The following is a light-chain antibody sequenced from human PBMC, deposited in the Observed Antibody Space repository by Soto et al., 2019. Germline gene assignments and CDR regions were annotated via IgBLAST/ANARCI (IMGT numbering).Light chain of an antibody. J-gene: IGLJ1*01. CDR1: SSDVGGYNY. V-gene: IGLV2-14*01. Sequence: QSVLTQPASVSGSPGQSITISCTGTSSDVGGYNYVSWYQQQSGKAPKLMIHEVSNRPSGVSNRFSGSKSGNTASLTISGLQAEDEADYYCCSYAGSSTYVFGTGTKVTVL. CDR2: EVS. CDR3: CSYAGSSTYV.